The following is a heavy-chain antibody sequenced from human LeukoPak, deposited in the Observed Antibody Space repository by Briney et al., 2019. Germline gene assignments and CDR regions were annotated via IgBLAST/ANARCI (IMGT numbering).Heavy chain of an antibody. CDR3: TTGEDYGDYEDWFDP. CDR1: GFTFSSYH. Sequence: GGSLRLFCVVSGFTFSSYHMNWVRQAPGKGLEWVSSISTSSSSSYIYYADSVTGRFTISRDNAKNSLYLQMNSLKTEDTAVYYCTTGEDYGDYEDWFDPWGQGTLVTVSS. CDR2: ISTSSSSSYI. V-gene: IGHV3-21*03. J-gene: IGHJ5*02. D-gene: IGHD4-17*01.